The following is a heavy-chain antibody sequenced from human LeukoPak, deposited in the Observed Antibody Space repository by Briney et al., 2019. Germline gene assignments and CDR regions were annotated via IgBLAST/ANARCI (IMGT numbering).Heavy chain of an antibody. V-gene: IGHV3-23*01. J-gene: IGHJ4*02. Sequence: AGGSLRLSCAASGFTFSYYTMNWVRQAPGKGLEWVSGIRADAVTTYYADSVKGRFIISRDNPKNTVYLQMNSLSAEDAAVYYCVKDDGWVQYANWGQGTLVTVSS. CDR1: GFTFSYYT. D-gene: IGHD5-24*01. CDR3: VKDDGWVQYAN. CDR2: IRADAVTT.